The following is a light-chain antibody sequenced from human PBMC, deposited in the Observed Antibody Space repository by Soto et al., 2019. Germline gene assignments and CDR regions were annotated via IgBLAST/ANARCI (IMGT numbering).Light chain of an antibody. CDR3: SSYAGSNNYVV. CDR1: RSEVGGYNY. J-gene: IGLJ2*01. Sequence: QSALTQPPSASGSPGQSVTISCTGTRSEVGGYNYVSWYQQHPGKAPKLMIYEVSKRPSGVPDRLSGSKSGNTASLTVSGLQAEDEADYYCSSYAGSNNYVVFGGGTKLTVL. CDR2: EVS. V-gene: IGLV2-8*01.